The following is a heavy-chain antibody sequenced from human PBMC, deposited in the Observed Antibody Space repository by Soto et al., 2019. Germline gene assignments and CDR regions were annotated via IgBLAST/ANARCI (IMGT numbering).Heavy chain of an antibody. Sequence: GASVKVSCKAPGGTFSSYAISWVRQAPGQGLEWMGGIIPIFGTANYAQKFQGRVTITADESTSTAYMELSSLRSEDTAVYYCASTAGRGQQLVGGYYYYGMDVWGQGTTVTVSS. CDR1: GGTFSSYA. CDR2: IIPIFGTA. CDR3: ASTAGRGQQLVGGYYYYGMDV. V-gene: IGHV1-69*13. J-gene: IGHJ6*02. D-gene: IGHD6-13*01.